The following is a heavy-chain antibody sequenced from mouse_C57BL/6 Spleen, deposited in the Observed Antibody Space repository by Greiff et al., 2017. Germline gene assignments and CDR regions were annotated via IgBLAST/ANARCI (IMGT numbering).Heavy chain of an antibody. Sequence: VHLVESGAELARPGASVKLSCKASGYTFTSYGISWVKQRTGQGLEWIGEIYPRSGNTYYNEKFKGKATLTADKSSSTAYMELRSLTSEDSAVYFCARVYDGYPYAMDYWGQGTSVTVSS. CDR2: IYPRSGNT. V-gene: IGHV1-81*01. CDR3: ARVYDGYPYAMDY. J-gene: IGHJ4*01. D-gene: IGHD2-3*01. CDR1: GYTFTSYG.